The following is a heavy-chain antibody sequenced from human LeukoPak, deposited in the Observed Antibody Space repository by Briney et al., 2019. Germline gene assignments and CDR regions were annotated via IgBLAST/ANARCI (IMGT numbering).Heavy chain of an antibody. J-gene: IGHJ5*02. CDR3: ARDREEWLGKDWLDP. V-gene: IGHV4-4*07. Sequence: SETLSLTCTVSGHSISSYYWSWIRQPAGKGLEWIGRIYTSGSPSYNPSLKSRVTMSVDTSKNQFSLKLSSVTAADTAVYYCARDREEWLGKDWLDPWGQGTLVTVSS. CDR1: GHSISSYY. D-gene: IGHD6-19*01. CDR2: IYTSGSP.